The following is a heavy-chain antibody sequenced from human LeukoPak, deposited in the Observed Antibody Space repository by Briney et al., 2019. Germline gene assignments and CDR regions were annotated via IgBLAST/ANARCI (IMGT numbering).Heavy chain of an antibody. J-gene: IGHJ4*02. CDR2: INHSGST. D-gene: IGHD2-15*01. CDR3: ARGAVVALDY. CDR1: GGSISSYY. Sequence: SETLSLTCTVSGGSISSYYWSWIRQPPGKGLEWIGEINHSGSTNYNPSLKSRVTISVDTSKNQFSLKLSSVTAADTAVYYCARGAVVALDYWGQGTLVTVSS. V-gene: IGHV4-34*01.